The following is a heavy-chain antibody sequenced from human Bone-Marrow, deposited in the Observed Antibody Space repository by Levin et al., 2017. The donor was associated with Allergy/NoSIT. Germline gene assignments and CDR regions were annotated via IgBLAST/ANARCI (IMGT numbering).Heavy chain of an antibody. J-gene: IGHJ4*02. CDR3: VTDMGQWPVGSG. D-gene: IGHD6-19*01. CDR1: GVTLSRFN. Sequence: QAGGSLRLSCAASGVTLSRFNMNWVRQAPGKGLEWISYIRSDSSTVDYADSVKGRFTISRDNAKNSLYLQMNSLRDEDTAVYHCVTDMGQWPVGSGWGQGTLVTVSS. CDR2: IRSDSSTV. V-gene: IGHV3-48*02.